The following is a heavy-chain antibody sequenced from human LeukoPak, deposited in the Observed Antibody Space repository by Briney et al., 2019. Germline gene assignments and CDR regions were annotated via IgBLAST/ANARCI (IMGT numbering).Heavy chain of an antibody. CDR1: GGSFSGHY. CDR3: ARALWEHNWFDP. J-gene: IGHJ5*02. Sequence: SETLSLTCAVYGGSFSGHYWSWIRQSPREGLEWIGEINHSGSTNYNPSLKSRVTISVDTSKHQFSLKLSSVTAADTAVYYCARALWEHNWFDPWGQGTLVIVSS. D-gene: IGHD1-26*01. CDR2: INHSGST. V-gene: IGHV4-34*01.